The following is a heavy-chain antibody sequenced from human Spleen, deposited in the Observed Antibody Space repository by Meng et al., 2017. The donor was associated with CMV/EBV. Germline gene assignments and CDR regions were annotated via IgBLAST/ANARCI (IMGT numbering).Heavy chain of an antibody. CDR3: ARVYGSRGGSDH. V-gene: IGHV3-21*01. CDR2: ISSSRNYI. Sequence: GESLKISCAASGFTFSHYNMNWVRQAPGKGLDWVSSISSSRNYIYYADSVKGRFTISRDNAKNSLYLQMSSLRAEDTAVYYCARVYGSRGGSDHWGQGTLVTVSS. J-gene: IGHJ4*02. D-gene: IGHD4-23*01. CDR1: GFTFSHYN.